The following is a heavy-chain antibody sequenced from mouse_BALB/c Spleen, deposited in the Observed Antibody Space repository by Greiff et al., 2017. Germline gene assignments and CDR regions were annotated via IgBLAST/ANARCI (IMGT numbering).Heavy chain of an antibody. CDR2: IWSDGST. CDR3: ARHDYGSSPFAY. D-gene: IGHD1-1*01. Sequence: VHLVESGPDLVAPSQSLSITCTVSGFSLTSYGVHWVRQPPGKGLEWLVVIWSDGSTTYNSALKSRLSISKDNSKSQVFLKMNSLQTDDTAMYYCARHDYGSSPFAYWGQGTLVTVSA. CDR1: GFSLTSYG. V-gene: IGHV2-6-2*01. J-gene: IGHJ3*01.